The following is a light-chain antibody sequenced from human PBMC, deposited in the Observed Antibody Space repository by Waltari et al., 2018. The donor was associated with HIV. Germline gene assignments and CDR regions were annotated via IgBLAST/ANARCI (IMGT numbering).Light chain of an antibody. J-gene: IGLJ3*02. CDR3: SSYTSSSTLWV. CDR1: RSDVGCYNY. Sequence: QSGLTPPAFVSGSPGPSLTISCTAIRSDVGCYNYVSWYQPHPGTAPKLMIYDVSNRPSGVSNRFSGSKSSNTASLTISGLQAEDEADYYCSSYTSSSTLWVFGGGTKLTVL. CDR2: DVS. V-gene: IGLV2-14*03.